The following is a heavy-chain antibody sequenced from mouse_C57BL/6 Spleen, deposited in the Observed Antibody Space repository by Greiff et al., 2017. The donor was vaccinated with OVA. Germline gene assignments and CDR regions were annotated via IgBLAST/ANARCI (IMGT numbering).Heavy chain of an antibody. Sequence: QVQLKQPGAELVKPGASVKLSCKASGYTFTSYWLHWVKQRPGRGLEWIGRIDPNSGGTTYNEKFKSKATLTVDKPSSTAYMQLSSLTSEDSAVYYCCATLYYDYDGGFAYWGQGTLVTVSA. J-gene: IGHJ3*01. CDR2: IDPNSGGT. D-gene: IGHD2-4*01. CDR3: CATLYYDYDGGFAY. CDR1: GYTFTSYW. V-gene: IGHV1-72*01.